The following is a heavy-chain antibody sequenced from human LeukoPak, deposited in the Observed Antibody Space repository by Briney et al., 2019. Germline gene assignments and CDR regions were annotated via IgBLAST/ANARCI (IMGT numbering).Heavy chain of an antibody. CDR2: INPNSGGT. CDR1: GYTFTGYY. J-gene: IGHJ4*02. D-gene: IGHD2-2*01. CDR3: ARGGVCSSTSCYPTPHDY. Sequence: ASVKVSCKASGYTFTGYYMHWVRQAPGQGLEWMGWINPNSGGTNYAQKFQGRVTMTRDTSISTAYMELSRLRSDDTAVYYCARGGVCSSTSCYPTPHDYWGQGTLVTVSS. V-gene: IGHV1-2*02.